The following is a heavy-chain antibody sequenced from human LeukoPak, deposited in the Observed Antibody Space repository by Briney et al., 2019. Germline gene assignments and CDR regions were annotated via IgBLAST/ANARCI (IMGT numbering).Heavy chain of an antibody. CDR1: GGFIINGKW. D-gene: IGHD3-9*01. CDR2: ISHSGSP. V-gene: IGHV4/OR15-8*01. J-gene: IGHJ4*02. CDR3: ARGFDYDILTGYPQFYFDY. Sequence: PSETLSLTCGVSGGFIINGKWWSWVRQPPGKGLEWIGEISHSGSPNYNPSLKGRLTISVDTAKNQFSLKLSSVTAADTAVYYCARGFDYDILTGYPQFYFDYWGQGTLVTVSS.